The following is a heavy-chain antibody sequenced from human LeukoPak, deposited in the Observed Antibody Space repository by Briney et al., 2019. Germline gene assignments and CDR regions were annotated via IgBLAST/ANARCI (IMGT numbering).Heavy chain of an antibody. V-gene: IGHV3-30*04. J-gene: IGHJ4*02. CDR1: GFTFSSYA. Sequence: GRSLRLSCAASGFTFSSYAMHWVRQAPDKGLEWVAVISYDGSNKYYADSVKGRFTISRDNSKNTLYLQMNSLRAEDTAVYYCARETVGFDYWGQGTLVTVSS. D-gene: IGHD4-23*01. CDR2: ISYDGSNK. CDR3: ARETVGFDY.